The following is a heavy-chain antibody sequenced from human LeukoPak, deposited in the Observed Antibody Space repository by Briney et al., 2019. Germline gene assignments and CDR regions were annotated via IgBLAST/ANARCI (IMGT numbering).Heavy chain of an antibody. CDR1: GFTFSGYE. D-gene: IGHD3-10*01. Sequence: AGSLRLSCEGSGFTFSGYEMNWVRQAPGKGLEWISYISGRGITTFFADSVKGRFTISRDDAKNLLYLQMNSLRAEDTAVYYCARDLYYYGSGNYVPGLPDYWGQGTLVTVSS. J-gene: IGHJ4*02. CDR3: ARDLYYYGSGNYVPGLPDY. CDR2: ISGRGITT. V-gene: IGHV3-48*03.